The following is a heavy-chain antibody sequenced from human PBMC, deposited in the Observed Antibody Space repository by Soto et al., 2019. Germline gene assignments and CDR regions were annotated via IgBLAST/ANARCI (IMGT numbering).Heavy chain of an antibody. CDR1: GFTFSSYA. J-gene: IGHJ4*02. Sequence: QVQLVESGGGVVQPGRSLRLSCAASGFTFSSYAMHWVRQAPGKGLEWVAVISYDGGNKYYADSVKGRFTISRDNSKNPLYLQINSLRDEDTAVYYCARPDYGSGSYPDYWGQGTLVTVSS. D-gene: IGHD3-10*01. CDR2: ISYDGGNK. V-gene: IGHV3-30-3*01. CDR3: ARPDYGSGSYPDY.